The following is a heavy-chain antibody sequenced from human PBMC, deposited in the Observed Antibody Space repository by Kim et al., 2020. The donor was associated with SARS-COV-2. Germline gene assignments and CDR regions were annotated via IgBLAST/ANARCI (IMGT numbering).Heavy chain of an antibody. V-gene: IGHV4-4*02. D-gene: IGHD6-13*01. J-gene: IGHJ4*02. CDR2: IYHSGST. CDR3: ATWGIAAVGEYYFDY. Sequence: SETLSLTCAVSGGSISSSNWWSWVRQPPGKGLEWIGEIYHSGSTNYNPSLKSRVTISVDKSKNQFSLKLSSVTAADTAVYYCATWGIAAVGEYYFDYWGQGTLVTVSS. CDR1: GGSISSSNW.